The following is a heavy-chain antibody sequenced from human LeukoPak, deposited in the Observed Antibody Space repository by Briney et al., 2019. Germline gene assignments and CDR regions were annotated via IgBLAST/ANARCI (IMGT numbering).Heavy chain of an antibody. CDR3: TTDNYYDSSGLRGDY. CDR2: ITSKTDGGTT. Sequence: GGSLRLSCAASGFTFSNAWMSWVRQAPGKGLEWVGRITSKTDGGTTDYAAPVKGRFTISRDDSKNTLYLQMNSLKTEDTAVYYCTTDNYYDSSGLRGDYWGQGTLVTVSS. CDR1: GFTFSNAW. J-gene: IGHJ4*02. D-gene: IGHD3-22*01. V-gene: IGHV3-15*01.